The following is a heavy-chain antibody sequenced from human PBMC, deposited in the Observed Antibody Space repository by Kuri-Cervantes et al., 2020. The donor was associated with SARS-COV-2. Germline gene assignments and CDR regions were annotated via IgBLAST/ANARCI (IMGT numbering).Heavy chain of an antibody. J-gene: IGHJ6*02. CDR3: ARAPGYQYFYYGMDV. CDR1: GGTISSYA. V-gene: IGHV1-69*13. Sequence: SVKVSCKDSGGTISSYAMSWVRQAPGQGLEWLGGIIPNFGAPNYAQKFQGRVTITADESTSTVYMELSSLRSGDTAIYYCARAPGYQYFYYGMDVWGQGTSVTVSS. D-gene: IGHD6-13*01. CDR2: IIPNFGAP.